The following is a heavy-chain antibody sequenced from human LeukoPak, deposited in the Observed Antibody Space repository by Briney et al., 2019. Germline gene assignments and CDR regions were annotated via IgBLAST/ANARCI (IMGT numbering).Heavy chain of an antibody. D-gene: IGHD2-2*01. CDR3: AREGRRIVVIPTAFDY. CDR2: ITTSSNYI. CDR1: GFTFSSFN. V-gene: IGHV3-21*06. Sequence: GGSLRLSCAASGFTFSSFNMNWVRQAPGKGLEWVSSITTSSNYIYYADSVKGRFTISRGNAKNSLYLQMNSLRAEDTAVYYCAREGRRIVVIPTAFDYWGQGTLVTVSS. J-gene: IGHJ4*02.